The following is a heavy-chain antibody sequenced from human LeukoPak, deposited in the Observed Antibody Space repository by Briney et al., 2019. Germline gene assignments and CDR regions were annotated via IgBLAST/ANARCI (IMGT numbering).Heavy chain of an antibody. CDR1: GYTFTSYG. CDR2: INPNSGGT. J-gene: IGHJ5*02. D-gene: IGHD2-15*01. CDR3: ARAVGFNWFDP. Sequence: ASVKVSCKASGYTFTSYGISWVRQAPGQGLEWMGWINPNSGGTNYAQKFQGWVTMTRDTSISTAYMELSRLRSDDTAVYYCARAVGFNWFDPWGQGTLVTVSS. V-gene: IGHV1-2*04.